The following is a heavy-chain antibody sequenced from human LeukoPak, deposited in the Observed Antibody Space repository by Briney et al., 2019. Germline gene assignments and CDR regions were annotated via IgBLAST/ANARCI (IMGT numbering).Heavy chain of an antibody. D-gene: IGHD1-26*01. Sequence: PSETLSLTCTVSGGSIRSYYWSWIRQPPGKGLEWIGYIYYSGSTNYNPSLKSRVTISVDTSKNQFSLKLSSVTAAVTAVYYCARGELTFDYSGQGTLVTVSS. CDR1: GGSIRSYY. V-gene: IGHV4-59*01. CDR2: IYYSGST. CDR3: ARGELTFDY. J-gene: IGHJ4*02.